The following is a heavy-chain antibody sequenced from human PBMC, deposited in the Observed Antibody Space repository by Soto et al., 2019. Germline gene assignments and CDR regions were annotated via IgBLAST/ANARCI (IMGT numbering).Heavy chain of an antibody. CDR2: LNDSGGT. V-gene: IGHV4-34*01. Sequence: SETLSLTCAVYGGSFSGYYWGWIRQPPGKGLEWIGELNDSGGTNYNASLKSRVSISVDTSKNQFSLKLSFVTAADTAVYYCARGRGGVQHWGQGTLVTVS. D-gene: IGHD3-10*01. CDR3: ARGRGGVQH. CDR1: GGSFSGYY. J-gene: IGHJ1*01.